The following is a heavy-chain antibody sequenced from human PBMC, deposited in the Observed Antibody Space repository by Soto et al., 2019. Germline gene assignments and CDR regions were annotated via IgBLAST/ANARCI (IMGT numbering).Heavy chain of an antibody. CDR2: IKQDGTNK. D-gene: IGHD6-13*01. J-gene: IGHJ4*02. CDR3: ARAGSSASGNPFNH. Sequence: GGSLRLSCAASGFTFSSYWMSWVRQAPGKGLDWVANIKQDGTNKYYADSVKGRFTVSRDNSKNTLYLQMNSLRVEDTAVYYCARAGSSASGNPFNHWGQGTLVTVSS. CDR1: GFTFSSYW. V-gene: IGHV3-7*01.